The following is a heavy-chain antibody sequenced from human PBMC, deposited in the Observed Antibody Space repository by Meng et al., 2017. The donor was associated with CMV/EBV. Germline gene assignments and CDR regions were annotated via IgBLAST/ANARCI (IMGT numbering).Heavy chain of an antibody. Sequence: QVQLVESGGGVVQAGRSLRLSCAASGFTFSSYAMHWVRQAPGKGLEWVAVISYDGSNKYYADSVKGRFTISRDNSKNTLYLQMNSLRAEDTAVYYCATKQRSDYYDSSGYYSWGQGTLVTVSS. CDR1: GFTFSSYA. CDR2: ISYDGSNK. D-gene: IGHD3-22*01. J-gene: IGHJ4*02. V-gene: IGHV3-30-3*01. CDR3: ATKQRSDYYDSSGYYS.